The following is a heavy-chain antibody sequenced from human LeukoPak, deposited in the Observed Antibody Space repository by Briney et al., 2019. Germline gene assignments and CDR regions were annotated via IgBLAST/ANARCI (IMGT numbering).Heavy chain of an antibody. CDR1: GYTLTELS. CDR3: ATYYDFWSGYYSSRSFDY. J-gene: IGHJ4*02. D-gene: IGHD3-3*01. Sequence: AASVKVSCKVSGYTLTELSMHWVRQAPGKELEWRGGFDPEDSETIYAQKFQGRVTMTEDRSTDTGYMELSSLRSEDTAVYYCATYYDFWSGYYSSRSFDYWGQGTLVTVSS. V-gene: IGHV1-24*01. CDR2: FDPEDSET.